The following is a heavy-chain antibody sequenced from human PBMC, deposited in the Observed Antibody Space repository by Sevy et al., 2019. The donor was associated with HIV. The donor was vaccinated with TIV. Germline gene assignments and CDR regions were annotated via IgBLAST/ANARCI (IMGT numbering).Heavy chain of an antibody. V-gene: IGHV1-18*01. Sequence: ASVKVSCKASGYTFTSYGISWVRQTPGQGLEWMGWISAYNGNTNYAQKLQGRVTMTTDTSTSTAYMELRSLSSDDTAVYYCARVHTPRGYSYGYYFDYWGQGTLVTVSS. CDR1: GYTFTSYG. CDR2: ISAYNGNT. D-gene: IGHD5-18*01. J-gene: IGHJ4*02. CDR3: ARVHTPRGYSYGYYFDY.